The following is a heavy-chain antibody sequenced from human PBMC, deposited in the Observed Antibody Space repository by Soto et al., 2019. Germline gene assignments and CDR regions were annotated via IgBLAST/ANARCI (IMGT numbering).Heavy chain of an antibody. D-gene: IGHD3-10*01. J-gene: IGHJ6*02. V-gene: IGHV4-34*01. Sequence: PSETLSLTCAVYGGSFSGYYWSWIRQPPGKGLEWIGEINHSGSTNYNPSLKSRVTISVDTSKNQFSLKLSSVTAAGTAVYYCAREQRGYYYYGMDVWGQGTTVTVSS. CDR3: AREQRGYYYYGMDV. CDR2: INHSGST. CDR1: GGSFSGYY.